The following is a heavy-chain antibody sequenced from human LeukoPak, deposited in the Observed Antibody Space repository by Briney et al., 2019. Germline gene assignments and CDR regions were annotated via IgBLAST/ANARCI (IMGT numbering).Heavy chain of an antibody. CDR2: INPNSGGT. CDR3: ARIRSPVSYFDY. V-gene: IGHV1-2*04. CDR1: GYTFTGYY. Sequence: GASVTVSCKASGYTFTGYYMHWVRQAPGQGLEWMGWINPNSGGTSYAQKFQGWVTMTRDTSISTAYMELSRLRSDDTAVYYCARIRSPVSYFDYWGQGTLVTVSS. D-gene: IGHD3-10*01. J-gene: IGHJ4*02.